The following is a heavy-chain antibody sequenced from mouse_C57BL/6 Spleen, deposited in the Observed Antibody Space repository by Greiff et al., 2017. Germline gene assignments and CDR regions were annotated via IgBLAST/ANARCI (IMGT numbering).Heavy chain of an antibody. D-gene: IGHD2-10*02. CDR1: GYAFTNYL. CDR3: ARSVYGNYVRYFDV. Sequence: VQLQQSGAELVRPGTSVKVSCKASGYAFTNYLIEWVKQRPGQGLAWIGVINPGSGGTNYNGKFKGKATLTADKSSSTAYMQLSSLTSEDSAVYFCARSVYGNYVRYFDVWGTGTTVTVSS. CDR2: INPGSGGT. J-gene: IGHJ1*03. V-gene: IGHV1-54*01.